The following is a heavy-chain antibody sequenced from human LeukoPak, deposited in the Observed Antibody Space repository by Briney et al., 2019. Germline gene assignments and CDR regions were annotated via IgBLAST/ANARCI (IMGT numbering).Heavy chain of an antibody. CDR3: ARPHDYGDYLFGY. CDR1: GGSISSSSYY. Sequence: PSETLSLTCTVSGGSISSSSYYWGWIRQPPGKGLEWIGSIYYSGSTYYNPSLKSRVTISVDTSKNQFSLKLSSVTAADTAVYYCARPHDYGDYLFGYWGQGTLVTVSS. J-gene: IGHJ4*02. V-gene: IGHV4-39*01. CDR2: IYYSGST. D-gene: IGHD4-17*01.